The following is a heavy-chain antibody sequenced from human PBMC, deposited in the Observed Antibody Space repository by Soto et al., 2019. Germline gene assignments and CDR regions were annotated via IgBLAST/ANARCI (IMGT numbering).Heavy chain of an antibody. J-gene: IGHJ4*02. CDR2: ISPDVGRT. V-gene: IGHV1-46*01. CDR1: GYTFTTYY. Sequence: ASVKVSCKASGYTFTTYYMHWVRQAPGQGLERMGIISPDVGRTTYAQKFQGRVTMTRDTSTSTVYMELSSLRSEDTAVYYCATRDPGHYWGQGTLVTVSS. CDR3: ATRDPGHY.